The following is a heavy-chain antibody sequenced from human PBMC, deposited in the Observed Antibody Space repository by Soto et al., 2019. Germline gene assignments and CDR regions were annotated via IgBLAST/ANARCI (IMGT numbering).Heavy chain of an antibody. CDR3: ARAGRILSGSYCPDY. D-gene: IGHD1-26*01. J-gene: IGHJ4*02. CDR2: MNPNSGNT. Sequence: QVQLVQSGAEVKKPGASVKVSCKASGYTFTSYDINWVRQATGPGLEWMGWMNPNSGNTGYAQKFQGRVNMTGNTSISTAYMELSSLRSEDTAVYYCARAGRILSGSYCPDYWGQGTLVTVSS. CDR1: GYTFTSYD. V-gene: IGHV1-8*01.